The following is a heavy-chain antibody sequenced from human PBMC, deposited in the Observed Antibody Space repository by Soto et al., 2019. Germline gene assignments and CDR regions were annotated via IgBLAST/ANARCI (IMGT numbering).Heavy chain of an antibody. V-gene: IGHV3-30*18. CDR1: GFTFSSYG. CDR3: AKWGYCSGGSCYWSRAFDI. Sequence: PGGSLRLSCAASGFTFSSYGMHWVRQAPDKGLERVAVISYDGINKYYSDSVKGRFTISRDNSKNTLYLQMNSLRAEDTAVYYCAKWGYCSGGSCYWSRAFDIWGQGTMVTVSS. CDR2: ISYDGINK. J-gene: IGHJ3*02. D-gene: IGHD2-15*01.